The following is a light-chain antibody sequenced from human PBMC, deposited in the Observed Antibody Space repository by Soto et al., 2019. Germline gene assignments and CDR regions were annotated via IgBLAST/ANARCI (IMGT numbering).Light chain of an antibody. V-gene: IGLV1-44*01. CDR3: AAWDDSLKGYV. CDR1: SSNIGTTT. CDR2: RND. J-gene: IGLJ1*01. Sequence: QLVLTQAPSASGTPGQRVTISCSGSSSNIGTTTVSWFQQLPGTAPKLLIYRNDQRPSGVPDRFSGSRSDTSGSLAISGLQSEDEADYYCAAWDDSLKGYVFGTGTKLTVL.